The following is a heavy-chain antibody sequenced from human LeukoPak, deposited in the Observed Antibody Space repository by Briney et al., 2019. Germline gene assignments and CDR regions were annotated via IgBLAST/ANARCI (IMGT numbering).Heavy chain of an antibody. CDR3: ARVKVPIQLWLADY. J-gene: IGHJ4*02. Sequence: GGSLRLSCAASGFTFSSYSMNCVRQAPGKGLEWVSSISSSSSYIYYADSVKGRFTISRDNAKNSLYLQMNSLRAEDTAVYYCARVKVPIQLWLADYWGQGTLVTVSS. D-gene: IGHD5-18*01. CDR2: ISSSSSYI. V-gene: IGHV3-21*01. CDR1: GFTFSSYS.